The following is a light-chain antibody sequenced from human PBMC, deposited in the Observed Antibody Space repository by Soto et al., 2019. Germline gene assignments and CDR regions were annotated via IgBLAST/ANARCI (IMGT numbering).Light chain of an antibody. CDR2: GAS. V-gene: IGKV3-20*01. CDR1: QSVSSNY. CDR3: QQYGSSPRT. Sequence: EIVLTQSPGTLSLSPGERATLSCGASQSVSSNYVAWYQQKPGQAPRLLIYGASTRATGIPDRFSGSGYGTDFTLTISRLEPEDFAVYYCQQYGSSPRTFGQGTKVEIK. J-gene: IGKJ1*01.